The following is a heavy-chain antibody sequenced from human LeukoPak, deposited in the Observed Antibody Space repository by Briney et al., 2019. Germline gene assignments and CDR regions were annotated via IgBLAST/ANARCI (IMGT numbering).Heavy chain of an antibody. Sequence: PGGSLRLSCAASGITFSSYVMSWVRQAPGKGLEWVSSISSSSTYIYYTDSVKGRFTISRDNAKNSLYLQMKSPRAEDTALYYCARGAAVAAEFDYWGQGTLVTVSS. J-gene: IGHJ4*02. CDR2: ISSSSTYI. D-gene: IGHD6-19*01. CDR1: GITFSSYV. V-gene: IGHV3-21*01. CDR3: ARGAAVAAEFDY.